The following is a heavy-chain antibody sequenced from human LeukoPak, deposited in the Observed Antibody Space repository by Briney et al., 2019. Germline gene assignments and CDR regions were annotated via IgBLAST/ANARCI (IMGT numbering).Heavy chain of an antibody. V-gene: IGHV4-4*07. CDR2: IYTSGST. J-gene: IGHJ4*02. CDR3: ARIGYSSGWLDY. CDR1: GGSISSYY. D-gene: IGHD6-19*01. Sequence: SETLSLTCTVSGGSISSYYWSWIRQPAGKGLEWIGRIYTSGSTNYNPSLKSRVTMSVNTSKNQFSLKLSSVTAADTAVYYCARIGYSSGWLDYWGQGTLVTVSS.